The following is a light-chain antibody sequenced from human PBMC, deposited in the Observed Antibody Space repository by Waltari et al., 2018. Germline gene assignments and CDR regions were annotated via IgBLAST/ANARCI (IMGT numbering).Light chain of an antibody. J-gene: IGLJ3*02. CDR3: CSYAGSK. V-gene: IGLV2-11*01. Sequence: QSALTQPRSVSGSPGQSVTISCTGTSSDVGGYNYVSWYQQHPGKAPKLMIYDVSNRPSGVPDRFSGSKSGNTASLTISGLQAEDEADYYCCSYAGSKFGGGTKLTVL. CDR1: SSDVGGYNY. CDR2: DVS.